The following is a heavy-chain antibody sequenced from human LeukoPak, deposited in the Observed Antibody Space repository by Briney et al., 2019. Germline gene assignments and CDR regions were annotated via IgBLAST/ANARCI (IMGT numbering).Heavy chain of an antibody. CDR1: GYTFTSYA. J-gene: IGHJ4*02. D-gene: IGHD3-3*01. Sequence: GASVKVSCKASGYTFTSYAISWVRQAPGQGLEWMGWISAYNGDTNYAQKIQGRVTMTTDTSTGTAYMELSSLRSEDTAVYYCARSLRFLEWSPGYFDYWGQGTLVTVSS. CDR2: ISAYNGDT. V-gene: IGHV1-18*01. CDR3: ARSLRFLEWSPGYFDY.